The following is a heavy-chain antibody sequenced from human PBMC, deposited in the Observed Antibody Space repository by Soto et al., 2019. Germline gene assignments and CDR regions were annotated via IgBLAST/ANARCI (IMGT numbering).Heavy chain of an antibody. D-gene: IGHD6-13*01. Sequence: SETLSLTCTVSGGSISSYYWSWIRQPPGKGLEWIGYIYYSGSTNYNPSLKSRVTISVDTSKNQFSLKLSSVTAADTAVYYCARGNPIHIAAAVGLIFDYWGQGTLVTVSS. CDR3: ARGNPIHIAAAVGLIFDY. CDR2: IYYSGST. J-gene: IGHJ4*02. V-gene: IGHV4-59*01. CDR1: GGSISSYY.